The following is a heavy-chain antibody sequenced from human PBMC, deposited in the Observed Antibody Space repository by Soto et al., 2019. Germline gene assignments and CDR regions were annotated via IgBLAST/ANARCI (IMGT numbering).Heavy chain of an antibody. CDR2: IYYSGST. V-gene: IGHV4-30-4*01. CDR3: ARDRRYYYESSGHTPDWFDP. D-gene: IGHD3-22*01. J-gene: IGHJ5*02. Sequence: QVQLQESGPGLVKPSQTLSLTCTVSGGSISSGDYYWSWIRQPPGKGLEWIGYIYYSGSTYYNPSLKRRVATSVDTSQNQSSLKLISVTAADTAVYYWARDRRYYYESSGHTPDWFDPWGQGTLVTVSS. CDR1: GGSISSGDYY.